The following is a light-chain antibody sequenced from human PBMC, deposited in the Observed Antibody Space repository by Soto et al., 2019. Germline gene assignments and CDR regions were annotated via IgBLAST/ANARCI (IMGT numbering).Light chain of an antibody. CDR1: QSVSNNY. Sequence: EIVLTQSPGTLSLSPGERATLSCRASQSVSNNYLAWYQQKPGQAPRVLIADASRRATGIPDRFSGSGSGTDFTLTISRLEPEDFAVYYCQQCARSPLTFGQGTKVEIK. CDR3: QQCARSPLT. J-gene: IGKJ1*01. CDR2: DAS. V-gene: IGKV3-20*01.